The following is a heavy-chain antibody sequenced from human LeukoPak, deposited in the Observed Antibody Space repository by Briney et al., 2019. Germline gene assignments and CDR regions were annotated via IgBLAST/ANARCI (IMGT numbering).Heavy chain of an antibody. V-gene: IGHV3-30*04. Sequence: GRSLRLSCAASGFTFSSYAMHWVRQAPGKGLEWVAVISYDGSNKYYADSVKGRFTISRDNSKNTLYLQMNSLRAENTAVHYCARDQVSGYYYGMDVWGQGTTVTVSS. J-gene: IGHJ6*02. CDR1: GFTFSSYA. D-gene: IGHD3-10*01. CDR3: ARDQVSGYYYGMDV. CDR2: ISYDGSNK.